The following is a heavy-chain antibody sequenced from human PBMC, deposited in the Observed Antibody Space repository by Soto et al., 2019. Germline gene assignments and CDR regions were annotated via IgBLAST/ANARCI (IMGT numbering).Heavy chain of an antibody. CDR3: ARDRPPHIAVAGTEGARYYYYGMDV. V-gene: IGHV3-21*01. Sequence: GGSLRLSCAASGFTFSSYSMNWVRQAPGKGLEWVSSISSSSSYIYYADSVKGRFTISRDNAKNSLYLQMNSLRAEDTAVYYWARDRPPHIAVAGTEGARYYYYGMDVWGQGTTVTVSS. J-gene: IGHJ6*02. CDR2: ISSSSSYI. D-gene: IGHD6-19*01. CDR1: GFTFSSYS.